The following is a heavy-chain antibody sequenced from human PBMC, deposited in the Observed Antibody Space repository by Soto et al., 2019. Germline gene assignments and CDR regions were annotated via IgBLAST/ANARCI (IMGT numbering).Heavy chain of an antibody. V-gene: IGHV3-33*01. Sequence: GGSLRLSCAASEFSFSSYVMHWVRQAPGKGLEWVAVIWYDGSNKYHADSVKGRFTISRDNSNKMVYLQMNSLRVEDTAVYYCARARDAPGPFAYWGQGTLVTVSS. CDR3: ARARDAPGPFAY. CDR1: EFSFSSYV. CDR2: IWYDGSNK. J-gene: IGHJ4*02.